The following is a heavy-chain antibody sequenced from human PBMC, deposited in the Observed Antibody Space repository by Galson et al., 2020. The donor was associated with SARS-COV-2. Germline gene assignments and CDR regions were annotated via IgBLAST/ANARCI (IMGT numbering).Heavy chain of an antibody. Sequence: SCAASGFTFSSYSMNWVRQAPGKGLEWVSYISSRSNYIYYADSVKGRFTVSRDNVNNLLLLQMNSLRAEDTAVYYCARDPIPYIEMVPWGQGTLVTVSS. CDR3: ARDPIPYIEMVP. CDR1: GFTFSSYS. V-gene: IGHV3-21*01. J-gene: IGHJ4*02. D-gene: IGHD3-10*01. CDR2: ISSRSNYI.